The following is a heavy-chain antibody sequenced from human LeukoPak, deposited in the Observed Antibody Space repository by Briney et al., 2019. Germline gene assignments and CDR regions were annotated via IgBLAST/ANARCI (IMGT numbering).Heavy chain of an antibody. V-gene: IGHV4-59*08. CDR3: ATTIAARSANFFDY. Sequence: PSETLSLTCTVSGGSISSHYWSWIRQPPGKGLEWIGYIYYSGNTNYNPSLKSRVTISVDTSKNQFSLKLSSVTAADTAVYYCATTIAARSANFFDYWGQGTLVTVSS. D-gene: IGHD6-6*01. CDR1: GGSISSHY. J-gene: IGHJ4*02. CDR2: IYYSGNT.